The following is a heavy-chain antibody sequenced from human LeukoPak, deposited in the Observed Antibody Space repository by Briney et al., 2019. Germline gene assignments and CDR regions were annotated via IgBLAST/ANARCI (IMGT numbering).Heavy chain of an antibody. J-gene: IGHJ4*02. V-gene: IGHV3-48*03. CDR2: ISSSGSAI. D-gene: IGHD3-22*01. CDR1: GFTLSSYE. Sequence: GGSLRLSCAASGFTLSSYEMNWVRQAPGKGLEWVSYISSSGSAIYFADSVKGRFTISRDNAKNSLYLQMNSLRAEDTAVYYCARDSSGMLLHWGQGTLVTVSS. CDR3: ARDSSGMLLH.